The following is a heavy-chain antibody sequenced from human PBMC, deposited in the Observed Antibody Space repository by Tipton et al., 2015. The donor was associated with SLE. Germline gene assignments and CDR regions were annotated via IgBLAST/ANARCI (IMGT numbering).Heavy chain of an antibody. CDR3: AKGSASSRPYYFDY. CDR2: IKEDGSET. J-gene: IGHJ4*02. V-gene: IGHV3-7*03. Sequence: SLRLSCAASGFTFSHYWMSWVRQAPGKGLEWVAIIKEDGSETNYVDSVKGRFTISRDNSRNTLYLQMNGLRAEDTAVYYCAKGSASSRPYYFDYWGQGTVVTVS. D-gene: IGHD6-6*01. CDR1: GFTFSHYW.